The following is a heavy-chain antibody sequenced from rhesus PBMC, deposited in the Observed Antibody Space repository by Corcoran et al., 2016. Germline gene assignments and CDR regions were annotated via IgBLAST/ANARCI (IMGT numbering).Heavy chain of an antibody. J-gene: IGHJ4*01. V-gene: IGHV2-95*01. CDR2: IYWNDSK. Sequence: QVTLKESGPALVKPAQTLTLTCTFSGFSISTTGTGVGWIRQPPGKALEWLASIYWNDSKYYSTSLKSRLTISRDTSKNQVVLTMTNMDPVDTATYYCAREKWVQFDFDYWCQGVLVTVSS. D-gene: IGHD5-24*01. CDR3: AREKWVQFDFDY. CDR1: GFSISTTGTG.